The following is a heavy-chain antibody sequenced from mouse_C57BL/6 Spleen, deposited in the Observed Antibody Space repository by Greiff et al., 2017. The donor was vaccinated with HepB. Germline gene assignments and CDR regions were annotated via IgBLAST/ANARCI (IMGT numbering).Heavy chain of an antibody. Sequence: VQLQQSGAELVKPGASVKLSCKASGYTFTSYWMHWVKQRPGQGLEWIGMIHPNSGSTNYNEKFKSKATLTVDKSSSTAYMQLSSLTSEDSAVYYCARSIYYYGSRDAMDYWGQGTSVTVSS. V-gene: IGHV1-64*01. CDR3: ARSIYYYGSRDAMDY. D-gene: IGHD1-1*01. CDR1: GYTFTSYW. J-gene: IGHJ4*01. CDR2: IHPNSGST.